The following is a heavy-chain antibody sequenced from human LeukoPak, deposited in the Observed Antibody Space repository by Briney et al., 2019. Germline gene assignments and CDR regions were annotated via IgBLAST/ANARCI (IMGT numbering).Heavy chain of an antibody. CDR1: GFTFSSYE. D-gene: IGHD5-12*01. V-gene: IGHV3-48*03. CDR3: ARVSRGYSGYLFDY. CDR2: ISSSGSTI. J-gene: IGHJ4*02. Sequence: GGSLRLSCAASGFTFSSYEMNWVRQAPGKGLEWVSYISSSGSTIYYADSVRGRFTISRDNAKNSMYLQMNILRAEDTAVYYCARVSRGYSGYLFDYWGQGTLVTVSS.